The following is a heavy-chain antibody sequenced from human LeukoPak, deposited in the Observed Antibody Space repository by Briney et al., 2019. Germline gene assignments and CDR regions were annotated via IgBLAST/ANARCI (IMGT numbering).Heavy chain of an antibody. Sequence: GGSLRLSCEASGFRFSIYNMNWVRLAPGKGLEWVSSISGSSSQAWYADSVKGRFTSSRDNAKNSLYLQMSSLRVEDTAVYFCAKDRFDYDSSGYPYDIWGQGTMVTVSS. J-gene: IGHJ3*02. D-gene: IGHD3-22*01. CDR3: AKDRFDYDSSGYPYDI. V-gene: IGHV3-21*01. CDR1: GFRFSIYN. CDR2: ISGSSSQA.